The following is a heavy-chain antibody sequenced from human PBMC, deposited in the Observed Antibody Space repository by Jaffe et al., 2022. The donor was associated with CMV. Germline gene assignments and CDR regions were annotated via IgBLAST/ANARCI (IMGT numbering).Heavy chain of an antibody. CDR1: GFTFSSYA. V-gene: IGHV3-23*01. J-gene: IGHJ5*02. D-gene: IGHD2-8*02. CDR3: AKEALPSLVPYQNNWFDP. CDR2: ISGSGGST. Sequence: EVQLLESGGGLVQPGGSLRLSCAASGFTFSSYAMSWVRQAPGKGLEWVSAISGSGGSTYYADSVKGRFTISRDNSKNTLYLQMNSLRAEDTAVYYCAKEALPSLVPYQNNWFDPWGQGTLVTVSS.